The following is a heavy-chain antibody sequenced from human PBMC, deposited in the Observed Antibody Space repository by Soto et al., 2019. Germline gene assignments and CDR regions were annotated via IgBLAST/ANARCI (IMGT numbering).Heavy chain of an antibody. Sequence: SETLSLTCTVSGGAISSSSYYWGWIRQPPGKGLEWIGSIYYSGGTYYNPSLKSRVTISVDTSKNQFSLMLSSVTAADTAVYYCARLCFGESIRHPNYFDYWGQGTLVTVSS. CDR2: IYYSGGT. D-gene: IGHD3-10*01. CDR1: GGAISSSSYY. CDR3: ARLCFGESIRHPNYFDY. V-gene: IGHV4-39*01. J-gene: IGHJ4*02.